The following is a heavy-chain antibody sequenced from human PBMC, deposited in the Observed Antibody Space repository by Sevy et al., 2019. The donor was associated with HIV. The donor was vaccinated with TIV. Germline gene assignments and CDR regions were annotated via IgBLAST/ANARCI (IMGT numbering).Heavy chain of an antibody. CDR3: AREGIGYCSGGSSYSTYYFGMDV. V-gene: IGHV4-31*11. CDR2: IYYSRST. Sequence: SETLSLTCAVSGGSISSGGYYWSWIRQHPGKGLEWIGYIYYSRSTYYDPSLKSRVTISVDTSKNQFSLKLSSVTAADTAVYYCAREGIGYCSGGSSYSTYYFGMDVWGQGTTVTVSS. CDR1: GGSISSGGYY. J-gene: IGHJ6*02. D-gene: IGHD2-15*01.